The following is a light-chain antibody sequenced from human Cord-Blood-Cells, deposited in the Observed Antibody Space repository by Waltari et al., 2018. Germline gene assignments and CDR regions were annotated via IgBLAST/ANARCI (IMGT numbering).Light chain of an antibody. Sequence: QYALTQPASVSGSPGQSITISCTGTSSEVGGYNYVYWNHQHPGKAPNLMIYDVSNRPSGVSTRFSGSKSGNTASLTISGLQAEDEAEYYCSSYTSSSAPYVFGAGTKVTVL. V-gene: IGLV2-14*03. CDR3: SSYTSSSAPYV. CDR2: DVS. J-gene: IGLJ1*01. CDR1: SSEVGGYNY.